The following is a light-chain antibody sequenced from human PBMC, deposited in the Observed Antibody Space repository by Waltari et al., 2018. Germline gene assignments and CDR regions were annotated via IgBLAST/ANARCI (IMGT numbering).Light chain of an antibody. J-gene: IGLJ2*01. Sequence: QAALTQPPSVSGSPGQSVTVSCTGTSSDIGGYNYVSWYQQHPGKAPKLMIHEVSQRPSGVSDRFSGSKSGNTASLTISGLQAEDEADYYCSSYAGSNTLVFGGGTRLTVL. CDR1: SSDIGGYNY. V-gene: IGLV2-8*01. CDR2: EVS. CDR3: SSYAGSNTLV.